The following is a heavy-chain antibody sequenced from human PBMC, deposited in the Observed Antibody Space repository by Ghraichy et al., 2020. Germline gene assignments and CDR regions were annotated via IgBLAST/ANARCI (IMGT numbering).Heavy chain of an antibody. D-gene: IGHD6-19*01. CDR3: ARDRDSSGWYSDLDY. J-gene: IGHJ4*02. CDR2: ISYDGGEK. Sequence: GGSLRLSCAASGFTFSSYSMHWVHQTPGKRLEWVAVISYDGGEKYYADSVKGRFTISRDSSNNTLYLQMNSLRAEDTAVYFCARDRDSSGWYSDLDYWGQGTLVTVSS. V-gene: IGHV3-30*04. CDR1: GFTFSSYS.